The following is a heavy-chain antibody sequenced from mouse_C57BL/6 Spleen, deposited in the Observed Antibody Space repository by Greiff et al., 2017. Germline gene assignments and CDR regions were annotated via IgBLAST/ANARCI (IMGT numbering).Heavy chain of an antibody. CDR3: ARGDYGSRRENFDY. Sequence: VQLQESGPELVKPGASVKMSCKASGYTFTDYNMHWVKQSHGKSLEWIGYINPNNGGTSYNQKFKGKATLTVNKSSSTAYMELRSLTSEDSAVYYCARGDYGSRRENFDYWGQGTTLTVSS. D-gene: IGHD1-1*01. CDR2: INPNNGGT. V-gene: IGHV1-22*01. J-gene: IGHJ2*01. CDR1: GYTFTDYN.